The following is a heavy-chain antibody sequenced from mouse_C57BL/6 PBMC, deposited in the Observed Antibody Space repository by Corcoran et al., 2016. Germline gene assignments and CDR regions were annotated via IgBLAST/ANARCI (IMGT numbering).Heavy chain of an antibody. J-gene: IGHJ2*01. CDR3: AREGGTITTVVAPFDY. D-gene: IGHD1-1*01. CDR1: GYTFTSYD. CDR2: IYPRDGST. Sequence: QVQLQQSGPELVKPGASVKLSCKASGYTFTSYDINWVKQRPGQGLEWIGWIYPRDGSTKYNEKFKGKATLTVDTSSSTAYMELHSLTSEDSAVYFCAREGGTITTVVAPFDYWGQGTTLTVSS. V-gene: IGHV1-85*01.